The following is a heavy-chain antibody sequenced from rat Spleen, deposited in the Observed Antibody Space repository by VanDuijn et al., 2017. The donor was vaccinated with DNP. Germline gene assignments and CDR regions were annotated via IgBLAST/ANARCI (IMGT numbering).Heavy chain of an antibody. Sequence: EVKLVESGGGLVQPGRSLQLSCAASGFIFNDFWMGWVRQAPGKGLEWIGEVNKDSSTINYIPSLKDKITISRDNAQNTLYPQMSKLGSEDTAIYYCAREAFGVDYWGQGTLVTVSS. V-gene: IGHV4-2*01. CDR2: VNKDSSTI. J-gene: IGHJ3*01. CDR3: AREAFGVDY. D-gene: IGHD4-3*01. CDR1: GFIFNDFW.